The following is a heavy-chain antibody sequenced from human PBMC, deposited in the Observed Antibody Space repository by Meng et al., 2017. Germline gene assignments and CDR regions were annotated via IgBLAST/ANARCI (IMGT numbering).Heavy chain of an antibody. CDR3: ARPQTYYDILTGYSRYYYCGMDV. CDR2: ISAYNGNT. J-gene: IGHJ6*02. V-gene: IGHV1-18*01. D-gene: IGHD3-9*01. CDR1: GYTFTSYG. Sequence: ASVKVSCKASGYTFTSYGISWVRQAPGQGLEWMGWISAYNGNTNYAQKLQGRVTMTTDTSTSTAYMELRSLRADDTAVYYCARPQTYYDILTGYSRYYYCGMDVWGQGTTVTVSS.